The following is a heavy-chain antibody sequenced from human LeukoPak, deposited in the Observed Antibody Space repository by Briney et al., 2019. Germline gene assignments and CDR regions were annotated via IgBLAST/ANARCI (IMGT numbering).Heavy chain of an antibody. Sequence: ETLSLTCAVYGGSLSGYYWSWIRQPPGKGLEWVSAISDSGGSTYYADSVKGRFTISRDNSKNTLYLQMNSLRAEDTAVYYCASSGVHYYDSSGYYWGSYYFDYWGQGTLVTVSS. V-gene: IGHV3-23*01. CDR2: ISDSGGST. CDR3: ASSGVHYYDSSGYYWGSYYFDY. CDR1: GGSLSGYY. J-gene: IGHJ4*02. D-gene: IGHD3-22*01.